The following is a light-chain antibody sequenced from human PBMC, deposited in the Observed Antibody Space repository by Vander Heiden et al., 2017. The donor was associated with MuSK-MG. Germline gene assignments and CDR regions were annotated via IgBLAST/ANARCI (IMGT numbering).Light chain of an antibody. CDR3: QQFNS. V-gene: IGKV1-13*02. CDR2: DAS. CDR1: QGISSA. J-gene: IGKJ2*01. Sequence: AIQLTQSPSSLSASVGDRVTITCRASQGISSALAWYQQKPGKAPKLLIYDASSLESGVPSRFSGSGSGTDFTLTISSLQPEDFATYYCQQFNSFGQGTKLXIK.